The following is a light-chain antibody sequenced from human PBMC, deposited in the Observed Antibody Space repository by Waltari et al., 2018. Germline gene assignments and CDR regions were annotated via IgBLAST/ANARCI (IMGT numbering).Light chain of an antibody. CDR2: GVS. CDR3: QLYDTSPRFT. Sequence: EIVLAQSPGTLSLSPGETATLSCRATQSVTNKYLAWYQQKPGQPPGLLIYGVSNRATGIPYRFSGSGSGTDFTLTISRLEPEDFAVYYCQLYDTSPRFTFGPGTKVDIK. J-gene: IGKJ3*01. V-gene: IGKV3-20*01. CDR1: QSVTNKY.